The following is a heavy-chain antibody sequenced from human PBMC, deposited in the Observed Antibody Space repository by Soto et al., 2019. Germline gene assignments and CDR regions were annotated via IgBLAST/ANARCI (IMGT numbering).Heavy chain of an antibody. CDR2: IWYDGTKK. CDR3: ARERGTFWELLNVRYTMDV. V-gene: IGHV3-33*01. Sequence: PGGSLRLSCTASGFTFSDYGMHWVRQAPGKGLEWVAVIWYDGTKKYYGDAVKGRFTISRDNFENTLYLQMNSLRAEDTAVYYCARERGTFWELLNVRYTMDVWGQGTMVTVSS. J-gene: IGHJ6*02. D-gene: IGHD3-10*01. CDR1: GFTFSDYG.